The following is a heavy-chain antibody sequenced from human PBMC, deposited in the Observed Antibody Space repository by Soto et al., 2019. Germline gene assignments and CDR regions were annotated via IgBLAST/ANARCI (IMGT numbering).Heavy chain of an antibody. J-gene: IGHJ6*02. CDR2: MNPNSGNT. Sequence: ASVKVSCKASGYTFTSYDINWVRQATGQGLEWMGWMNPNSGNTGYAQKFQGRVTMTRNTSISTAYMELSSLRSEDTAVYYCARDQVVGATYGMDVWGQGTTVTVSS. D-gene: IGHD1-26*01. V-gene: IGHV1-8*01. CDR3: ARDQVVGATYGMDV. CDR1: GYTFTSYD.